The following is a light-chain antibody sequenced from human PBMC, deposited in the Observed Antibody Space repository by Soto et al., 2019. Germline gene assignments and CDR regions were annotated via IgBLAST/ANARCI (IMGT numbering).Light chain of an antibody. Sequence: IVLTQSPGTLTLSPGERATLSCRASQSVRSSFFAWYQQKPGQAPRLLIYDVSVRATGIPDRFSGSGSGTDFTLTINRLEPEDFAVYYCQQYENSVMYTFGQGTKVDIK. CDR2: DVS. V-gene: IGKV3-20*01. CDR1: QSVRSSF. J-gene: IGKJ2*01. CDR3: QQYENSVMYT.